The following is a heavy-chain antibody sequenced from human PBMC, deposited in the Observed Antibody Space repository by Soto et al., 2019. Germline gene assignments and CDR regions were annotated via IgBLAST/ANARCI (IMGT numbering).Heavy chain of an antibody. CDR3: ARGAIEARVYATRTYYGMDV. Sequence: QVQLVQSGAEVKKPGSSVKVSCKASGGTFSSYAISWVRQAPGQGLEWMGGIIPIFGTANYAQKFQGRVTITEDESTSTAYMELSSLRSEDTAVYYCARGAIEARVYATRTYYGMDVWGQGTTVTVSS. CDR2: IIPIFGTA. V-gene: IGHV1-69*12. CDR1: GGTFSSYA. J-gene: IGHJ6*02. D-gene: IGHD2-8*01.